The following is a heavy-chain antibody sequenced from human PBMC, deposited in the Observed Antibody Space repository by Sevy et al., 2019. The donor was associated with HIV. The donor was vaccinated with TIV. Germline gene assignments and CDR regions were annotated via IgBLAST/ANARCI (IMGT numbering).Heavy chain of an antibody. D-gene: IGHD1-26*01. J-gene: IGHJ4*02. CDR1: GFSFRNAW. Sequence: KHGGSLRLSCAASGFSFRNAWMSWVRQAPGKGLEWVGRIKSKTDGGTRDFAAPARGRFIISRDDSKNMLYLQMSSLKIEDTAHYYCAAGVGSSDFDYWGRGILVTVSS. CDR2: IKSKTDGGTR. CDR3: AAGVGSSDFDY. V-gene: IGHV3-15*01.